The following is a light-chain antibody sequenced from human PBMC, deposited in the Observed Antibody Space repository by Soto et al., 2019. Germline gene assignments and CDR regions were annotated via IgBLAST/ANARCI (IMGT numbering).Light chain of an antibody. CDR2: GAS. Sequence: DIQMTQSPSSLSASVGDRVTITCRASQSISSYLNWYQQKPGRAPKFLIYGASSLQSGVPSRFSDSGSGTDFTLTINSLQPEDFATYYCQQSFNTPRSFGQGTKVDIK. J-gene: IGKJ1*01. V-gene: IGKV1-39*01. CDR1: QSISSY. CDR3: QQSFNTPRS.